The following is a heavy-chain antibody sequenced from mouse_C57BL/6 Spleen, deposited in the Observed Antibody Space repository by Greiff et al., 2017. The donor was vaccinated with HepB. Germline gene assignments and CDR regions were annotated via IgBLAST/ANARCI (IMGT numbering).Heavy chain of an antibody. Sequence: VQLKESGPGLVKPSQSLSLTCSVTGYSITSGYYWNWIRQFPGNKLEWMGYISYDGSNNYNPSLKNRISITRDTSKNQFFLKLNSVTTEDTATYYCARERDYDGYYAMDYWGQGTSVTVSS. J-gene: IGHJ4*01. D-gene: IGHD2-4*01. CDR3: ARERDYDGYYAMDY. CDR2: ISYDGSN. V-gene: IGHV3-6*01. CDR1: GYSITSGYY.